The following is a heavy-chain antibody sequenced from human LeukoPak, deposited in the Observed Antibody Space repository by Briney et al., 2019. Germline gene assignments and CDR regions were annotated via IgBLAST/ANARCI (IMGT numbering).Heavy chain of an antibody. V-gene: IGHV4-4*02. CDR1: GGSISSSNW. D-gene: IGHD3-16*01. CDR3: AREGKAPNYVVGDY. CDR2: IYHSGST. Sequence: MPSETLSLTCAVSGGSISSSNWWSWVRQPPGKGLEWIGEIYHSGSTNYNPSLKSRVTISVDKSKNQFSLKLSSVTAADTAVYYCAREGKAPNYVVGDYWGQGTLVTVSS. J-gene: IGHJ4*02.